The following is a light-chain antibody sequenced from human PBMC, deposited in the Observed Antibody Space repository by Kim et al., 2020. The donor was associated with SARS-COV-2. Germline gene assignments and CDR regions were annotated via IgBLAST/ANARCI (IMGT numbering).Light chain of an antibody. CDR1: QSVSTY. CDR2: DAS. CDR3: QQRSNGTPT. V-gene: IGKV3-11*01. Sequence: DTVLTQFPATLSLSPGERATLSCRASQSVSTYLAWYQHKPGQAPRLLIHDASNRATGIPTRFSGSGSGTDFTLTISSLEAEDFAIYYCQQRSNGTPTFGGRTNVDI. J-gene: IGKJ4*01.